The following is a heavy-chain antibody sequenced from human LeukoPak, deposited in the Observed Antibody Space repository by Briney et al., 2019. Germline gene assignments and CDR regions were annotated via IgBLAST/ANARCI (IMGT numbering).Heavy chain of an antibody. J-gene: IGHJ4*02. V-gene: IGHV4-59*01. CDR2: IHYSGNT. D-gene: IGHD6-19*01. CDR1: GGSISSYY. Sequence: SETLSLTCTVSGGSISSYYWSWIRQPPGKGLEWNGYIHYSGNTNYNPSLKSRVTISVDTSKNQFSLKLSSVTPADTAVYYCARGSGWYLYWGQGALVTVSS. CDR3: ARGSGWYLY.